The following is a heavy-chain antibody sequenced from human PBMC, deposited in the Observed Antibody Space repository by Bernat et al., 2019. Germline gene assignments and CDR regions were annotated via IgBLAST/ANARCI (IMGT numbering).Heavy chain of an antibody. CDR3: ARELSDFWSGAGLRGVSGYYYYMDV. Sequence: QVQLQESGPGLVKPSQTLSLTCTVSGGSISSGDYYWSWIRQPPGKGLEWIGYIYYSGSTNYNPSLRSRVTISVDTSKNQFSLKLSSVTAADTAVYYCARELSDFWSGAGLRGVSGYYYYMDVWGKGTTVTVSS. CDR1: GGSISSGDYY. J-gene: IGHJ6*03. V-gene: IGHV4-30-4*01. CDR2: IYYSGST. D-gene: IGHD3-3*01.